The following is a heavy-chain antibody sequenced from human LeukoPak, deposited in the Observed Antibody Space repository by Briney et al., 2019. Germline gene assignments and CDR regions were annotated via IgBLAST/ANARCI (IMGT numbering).Heavy chain of an antibody. CDR2: IYPGDSDT. V-gene: IGHV5-51*01. CDR1: GYSFTSYW. J-gene: IGHJ4*02. CDR3: ARTSESEGGDFDY. D-gene: IGHD1-14*01. Sequence: GESLKISCKGSGYSFTSYWIGWVRQMPGEGLEWMGIIYPGDSDTRYSPSFQGQVTISADKSISTAYLQWSSLKASDTAMYYCARTSESEGGDFDYWGQGTLVTVSS.